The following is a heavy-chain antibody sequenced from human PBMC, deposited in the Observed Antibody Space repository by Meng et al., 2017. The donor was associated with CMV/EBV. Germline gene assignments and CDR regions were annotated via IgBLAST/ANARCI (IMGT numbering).Heavy chain of an antibody. CDR3: ASRKRYCSSTSCYNWFDP. Sequence: GSLRLSCTVSGCSISSYYWSWIRQPPGKGLEWIGYIYYSGSTNYNPSLKSRVTISVDTSKNQFSLKLSSVTAADTAVYYCASRKRYCSSTSCYNWFDPWGQGTLVTVSS. V-gene: IGHV4-59*01. CDR2: IYYSGST. J-gene: IGHJ5*02. CDR1: GCSISSYY. D-gene: IGHD2-2*01.